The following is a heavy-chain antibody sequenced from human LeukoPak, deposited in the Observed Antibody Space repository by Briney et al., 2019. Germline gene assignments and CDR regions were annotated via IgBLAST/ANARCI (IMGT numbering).Heavy chain of an antibody. CDR2: INHSGST. D-gene: IGHD2-2*01. Sequence: PSETLSLTCAVYGVSFSGYYWSWIRQPPGKGLEWIGEINHSGSTNYNPSLKSRVTISVGTSKNQFSLKLSSVTAADTAVYYCARAEKDIVVVPAANNWFDPWGQGTLVTVSS. V-gene: IGHV4-34*01. CDR3: ARAEKDIVVVPAANNWFDP. J-gene: IGHJ5*02. CDR1: GVSFSGYY.